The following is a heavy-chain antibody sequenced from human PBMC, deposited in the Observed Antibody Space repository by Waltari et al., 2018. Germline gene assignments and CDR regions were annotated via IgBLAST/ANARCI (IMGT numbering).Heavy chain of an antibody. CDR3: AKDLRSSWYGGDAFDI. J-gene: IGHJ3*02. CDR2: IGYDGSNK. Sequence: QVQLVESGGGVVQPGRSLRLSCAASGFNLSRHGIAWVRTAPGKGLEWGAVIGYDGSNKYYADSVKGRFTISRDNSKNTLYLQMNSLRAEDTAVYYCAKDLRSSWYGGDAFDIWGQGTMVTVSS. D-gene: IGHD6-13*01. V-gene: IGHV3-33*06. CDR1: GFNLSRHG.